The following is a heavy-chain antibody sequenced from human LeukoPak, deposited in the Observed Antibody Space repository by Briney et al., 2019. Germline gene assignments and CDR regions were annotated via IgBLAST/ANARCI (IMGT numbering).Heavy chain of an antibody. Sequence: SETLSLTCTVSGGSISSGGYYWSWIRQHPGKGLEWIGYIYYSGSTYYNPSLKSRVTISGDASKNQFSLKLSSVTAADTAVYYCARLNSYYFDYWGQGNLVTVSS. CDR3: ARLNSYYFDY. D-gene: IGHD3-10*01. V-gene: IGHV4-31*03. CDR2: IYYSGST. CDR1: GGSISSGGYY. J-gene: IGHJ4*02.